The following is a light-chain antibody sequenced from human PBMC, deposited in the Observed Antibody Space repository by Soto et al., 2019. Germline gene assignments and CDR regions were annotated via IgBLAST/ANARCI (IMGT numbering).Light chain of an antibody. CDR2: QVS. J-gene: IGKJ1*01. CDR3: MQGTQWRWT. V-gene: IGKV2-30*01. Sequence: DVVMTQSPLSLPVTLGQPASISCRSTQSLVFSDGNTYLNWFHQRPGQSPRRLIYQVSKRDSGVPDRFSGSGSGTEFTLKISRVEAEDVGVYYCMQGTQWRWTFGQGTKVEIK. CDR1: QSLVFSDGNTY.